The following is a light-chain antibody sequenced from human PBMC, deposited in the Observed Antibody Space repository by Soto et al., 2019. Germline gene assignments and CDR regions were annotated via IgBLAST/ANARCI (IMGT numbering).Light chain of an antibody. J-gene: IGLJ1*01. CDR1: SSDVGNFGP. Sequence: SSDVGNFGPVSWYQQHPGQVPKLIIYEGNRRPSGVSSRFSGSKSGNTASLTISGLQAEDEADYYCCSYVGARTYVFGTGTKVTVL. CDR3: CSYVGARTYV. CDR2: EGN. V-gene: IGLV2-23*01.